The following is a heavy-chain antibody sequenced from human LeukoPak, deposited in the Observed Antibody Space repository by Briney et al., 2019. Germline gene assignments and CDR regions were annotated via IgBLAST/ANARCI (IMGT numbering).Heavy chain of an antibody. J-gene: IGHJ3*02. Sequence: GSLRLSCAASGFTFSSYSMNWVRQAPGKGLEWVSSISSSSSYIYYADSVKGRFTISRDNAKNSLYLQMNSLRAEDTAVYYCASYSGRLNDGFDIWGQGKMVTGSS. CDR2: ISSSSSYI. CDR3: ASYSGRLNDGFDI. CDR1: GFTFSSYS. V-gene: IGHV3-21*01. D-gene: IGHD1-26*01.